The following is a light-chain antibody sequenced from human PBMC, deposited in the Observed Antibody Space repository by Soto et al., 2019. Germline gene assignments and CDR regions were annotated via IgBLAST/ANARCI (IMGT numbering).Light chain of an antibody. V-gene: IGLV3-1*01. Sequence: SYELTQPPSVSVSPGQTASITCSGDNLGDKYTCWYQQRPGQSPVLVIYHDTKRPSGIPERFSGSNSGNTATLTISGTQAMDEADYYCQAWDSSTEIFGGGTKLTVL. J-gene: IGLJ2*01. CDR3: QAWDSSTEI. CDR1: NLGDKY. CDR2: HDT.